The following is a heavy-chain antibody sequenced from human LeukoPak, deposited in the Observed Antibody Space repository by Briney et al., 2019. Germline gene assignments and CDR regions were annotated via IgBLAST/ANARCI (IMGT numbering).Heavy chain of an antibody. CDR3: TTDIRFPNDCTNGVCYSFSGPPI. CDR2: INSDGSTT. CDR1: GFTFSSYW. J-gene: IGHJ4*02. Sequence: PGGSLRLSCAASGFTFSSYWMHWVRQAPGKGLVWVSRINSDGSTTSYADSVKGRFTISRDNAKNTLYLQMNSLKTEDTAVYYCTTDIRFPNDCTNGVCYSFSGPPIWGQGTLVTVSS. D-gene: IGHD2-8*01. V-gene: IGHV3-74*01.